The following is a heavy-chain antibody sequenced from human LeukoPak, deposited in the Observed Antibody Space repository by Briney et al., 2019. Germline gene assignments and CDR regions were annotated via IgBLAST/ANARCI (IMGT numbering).Heavy chain of an antibody. CDR3: ARNDYYDSSDNWFDP. CDR2: MNPNSGNT. D-gene: IGHD3-22*01. CDR1: GYTFTSYD. V-gene: IGHV1-8*01. J-gene: IGHJ5*02. Sequence: ASVKASCKASGYTFTSYDINWVRQATGQGLEWVGWMNPNSGNTGYAQKFQGRVTMTRNTSISTAYMELSSLRSEDTAVYYCARNDYYDSSDNWFDPWGQGTLVTVSS.